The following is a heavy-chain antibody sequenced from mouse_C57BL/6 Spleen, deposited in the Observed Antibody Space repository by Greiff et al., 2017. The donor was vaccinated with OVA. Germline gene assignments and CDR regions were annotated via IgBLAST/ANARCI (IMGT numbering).Heavy chain of an antibody. D-gene: IGHD1-1*01. J-gene: IGHJ4*01. V-gene: IGHV1-52*01. CDR1: GYTFTSYW. CDR3: ARGGGRYYGGNAMDY. Sequence: QVQLQQPGAELVRPGSSVKLSCKASGYTFTSYWMHWVKQTPIQGLEWIGNIDPSDSETPYNQKFTVKATLTLDKSSSTAYMQLSSLTSEDSEVYCCARGGGRYYGGNAMDYWGQGTSVTVSS. CDR2: IDPSDSET.